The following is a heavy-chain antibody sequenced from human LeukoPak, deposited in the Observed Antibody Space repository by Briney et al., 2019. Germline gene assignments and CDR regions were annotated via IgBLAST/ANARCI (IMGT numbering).Heavy chain of an antibody. V-gene: IGHV3-48*03. D-gene: IGHD6-19*01. CDR3: AKSGPHPPGIAVAE. J-gene: IGHJ4*02. Sequence: GGSLRLSCSASGFTFSSYEMNWVRQAPGKGLEWISYITGSGDTIYYADSVKGRFTISRDNSKNTLYLQMNSLRAEDTAVYYCAKSGPHPPGIAVAEWGQGTLVTVSS. CDR1: GFTFSSYE. CDR2: ITGSGDTI.